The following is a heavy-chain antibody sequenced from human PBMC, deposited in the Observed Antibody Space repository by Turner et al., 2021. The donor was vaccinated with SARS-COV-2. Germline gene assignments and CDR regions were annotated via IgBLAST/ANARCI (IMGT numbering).Heavy chain of an antibody. CDR2: ISYDGNKK. CDR3: AKQLGLYSNPMYYFDY. Sequence: QVQLVESGGGVVQPGRSLRLSCSASGFTFSSYGMHWVRQAPGKGLEWVAVISYDGNKKYYADSVKGRFTITRDNSKNTLYLQMNSLRAEDTAVYYCAKQLGLYSNPMYYFDYWGQGTLVTVSS. D-gene: IGHD4-4*01. V-gene: IGHV3-30*18. CDR1: GFTFSSYG. J-gene: IGHJ4*02.